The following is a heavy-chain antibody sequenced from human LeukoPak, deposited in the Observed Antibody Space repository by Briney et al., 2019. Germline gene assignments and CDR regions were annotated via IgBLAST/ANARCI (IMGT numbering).Heavy chain of an antibody. J-gene: IGHJ4*01. Sequence: PSETLSLTCTVSGGSISNTNYYWGWIRQPPGKGLEWIGTVYYSGSTNYNPSLKSRVTISVDTSKNQFSLKLSSVTAADTAVYYCAREVVAAPGTVDYWGQGTLVTVSS. CDR3: AREVVAAPGTVDY. V-gene: IGHV4-39*07. D-gene: IGHD6-13*01. CDR2: VYYSGST. CDR1: GGSISNTNYY.